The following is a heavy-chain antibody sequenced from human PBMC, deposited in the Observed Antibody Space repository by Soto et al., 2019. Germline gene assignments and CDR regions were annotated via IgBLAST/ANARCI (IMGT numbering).Heavy chain of an antibody. CDR2: IWYDGSNK. Sequence: QVQLVESGGGVVQPGRSLRLSCAASGFTFSSYGMHWVRQAPGKGLEWVAVIWYDGSNKYYADSVKGRFTISRDNSKNTLYLQMNSLRAEDTAVYYCARQWLTPALDYWGQGTLVTVSS. CDR1: GFTFSSYG. D-gene: IGHD6-19*01. V-gene: IGHV3-33*01. CDR3: ARQWLTPALDY. J-gene: IGHJ4*02.